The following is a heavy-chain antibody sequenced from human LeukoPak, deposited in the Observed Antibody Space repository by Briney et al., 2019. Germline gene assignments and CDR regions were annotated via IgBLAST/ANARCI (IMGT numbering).Heavy chain of an antibody. V-gene: IGHV3-66*01. D-gene: IGHD5-18*01. CDR2: VYMGGTT. CDR1: GFTVSTNY. J-gene: IGHJ4*02. Sequence: GGSLRLSCAASGFTVSTNYMNWVHQAPGKGLEWVSVVYMGGTTYYADSVKGRFTISRDSTKNTIYLQMNNLRAEDTAVYYCARGLLRDGYTYTYSFDYWGQGALVTVSS. CDR3: ARGLLRDGYTYTYSFDY.